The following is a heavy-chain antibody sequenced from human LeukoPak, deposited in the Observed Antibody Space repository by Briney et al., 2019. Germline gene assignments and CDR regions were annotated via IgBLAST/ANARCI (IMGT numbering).Heavy chain of an antibody. CDR2: IYYSGST. D-gene: IGHD3-10*01. CDR1: GGSISSYY. V-gene: IGHV4-59*01. J-gene: IGHJ4*02. CDR3: ARHYYGSGSYLYFDY. Sequence: SETLSLTCTVSGGSISSYYWSWIRQPPGKGLEWIGYIYYSGSTNYNPSLKSRVNISVDTSKNQFSLKLSSVTAADTAVYYCARHYYGSGSYLYFDYWGQGTLVTVSS.